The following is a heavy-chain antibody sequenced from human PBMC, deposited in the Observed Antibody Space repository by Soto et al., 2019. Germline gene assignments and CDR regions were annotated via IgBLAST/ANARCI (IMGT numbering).Heavy chain of an antibody. CDR1: GFTFTSYS. Sequence: EVQLVESGGGLVQPGGSLRLSCAASGFTFTSYSMNWVRQAPGKGLEWVSYISGTTHYADSVKGRFTISRDNGRSSLYPQMNSLRAYDTAGYFCARDDSFAFDTWGQGTMVTVSS. CDR3: ARDDSFAFDT. D-gene: IGHD2-21*01. V-gene: IGHV3-48*01. J-gene: IGHJ3*02. CDR2: ISGTT.